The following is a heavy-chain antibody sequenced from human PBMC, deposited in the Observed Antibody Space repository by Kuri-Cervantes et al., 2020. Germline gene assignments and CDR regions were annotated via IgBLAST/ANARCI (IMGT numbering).Heavy chain of an antibody. CDR2: IQQDGSEK. CDR1: GFTFSSYA. J-gene: IGHJ6*02. D-gene: IGHD6-19*01. CDR3: ARDSRGAVAAGGMDV. Sequence: GESLKISCAASGFTFSSYAMHWVRQAPGKGLEWVANIQQDGSEKFYVDSVKGRFTISRDNAKNSLYLQMSSLRAEDTAVYYCARDSRGAVAAGGMDVWGQGTTVTVSS. V-gene: IGHV3-7*01.